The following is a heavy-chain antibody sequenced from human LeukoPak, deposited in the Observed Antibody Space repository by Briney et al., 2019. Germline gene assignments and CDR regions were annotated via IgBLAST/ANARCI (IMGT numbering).Heavy chain of an antibody. D-gene: IGHD1-26*01. CDR2: ISAYNGHT. CDR1: GYTFTSYG. Sequence: ASVKVSCKASGYTFTSYGISWVRQAPGQGLERIGWISAYNGHTNYVQKLQGRVTMTTATSTSTAYMEMRSLRSDDTAVYYCVRDAGGPGLDYWGQGTLVTVSS. CDR3: VRDAGGPGLDY. J-gene: IGHJ4*02. V-gene: IGHV1-18*01.